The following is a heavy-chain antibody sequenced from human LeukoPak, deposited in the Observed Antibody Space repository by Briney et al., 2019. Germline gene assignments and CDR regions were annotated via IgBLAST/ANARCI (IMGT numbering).Heavy chain of an antibody. Sequence: PGGSLRLSCAASGFTFSSYAMSWVRQAPGKGLEWVSAISGSGGSTYYADSVKGRFTISRDNSKNTLYLQMNSLRAEDTAVYYCARLNYFYDSSGYPFFDYWGQGTLVTVSS. CDR3: ARLNYFYDSSGYPFFDY. CDR2: ISGSGGST. D-gene: IGHD3-22*01. V-gene: IGHV3-23*01. J-gene: IGHJ4*02. CDR1: GFTFSSYA.